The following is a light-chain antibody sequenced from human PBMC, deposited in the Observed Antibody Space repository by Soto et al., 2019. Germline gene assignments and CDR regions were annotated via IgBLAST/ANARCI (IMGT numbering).Light chain of an antibody. CDR3: QQRNDWRRGT. CDR1: QSISGN. V-gene: IGKV3-15*01. J-gene: IGKJ5*01. Sequence: EVVMTQSPATLPVSPGEGGTLSCRASQSISGNLAWYQQKPGQAPRLLIYGASTRATGIPARFSGSGSGTDFTLTISSLEPEDFAVYYCQQRNDWRRGTFGQGTRLEI. CDR2: GAS.